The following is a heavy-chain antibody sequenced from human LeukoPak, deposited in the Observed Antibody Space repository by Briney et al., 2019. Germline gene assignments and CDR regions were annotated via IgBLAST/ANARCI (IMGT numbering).Heavy chain of an antibody. CDR3: ARPFSDYYGMDV. J-gene: IGHJ6*02. D-gene: IGHD1-26*01. V-gene: IGHV4-39*01. CDR2: IYYSGST. CDR1: GGSISSSGYY. Sequence: SETLSPTCTVPGGSISSSGYYWGWIPQPPGKGLEWIGSIYYSGSTYYNPSLKSRVTISVDTSKNQFSLKLSSVTAADTAVYYCARPFSDYYGMDVWGQGTTVTVSS.